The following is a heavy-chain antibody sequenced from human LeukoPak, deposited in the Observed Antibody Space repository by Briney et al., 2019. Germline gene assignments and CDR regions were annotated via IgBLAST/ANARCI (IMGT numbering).Heavy chain of an antibody. CDR3: AREVNSSTWRPLDF. J-gene: IGHJ4*02. CDR1: GGSISSYY. Sequence: SETLSLTCTVSGGSISSYYWSWIRQPAGKGLEWIGRIYTSGSTNYNPSLKSRVTMSVDTSKNQFSLKLTSMTAADTAVYYCAREVNSSTWRPLDFWDQGTLVTVSS. CDR2: IYTSGST. V-gene: IGHV4-4*07. D-gene: IGHD6-13*01.